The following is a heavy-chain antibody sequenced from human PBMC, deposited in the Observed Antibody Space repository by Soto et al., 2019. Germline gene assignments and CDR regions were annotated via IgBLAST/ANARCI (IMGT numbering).Heavy chain of an antibody. V-gene: IGHV1-69*19. Sequence: QVQLEQSGAEVKMPGTSVTVSCKAYGATFTKYDFNWVRQAPGQGLEWMGGIIPLFGSTNYAERFQGRLTVTTNESTSTVFMELSSLTSDDTSIYYCARVETVIRGVIKRGGGLDLWGQGTTVIVSS. D-gene: IGHD3-10*01. CDR1: GATFTKYD. J-gene: IGHJ6*02. CDR3: ARVETVIRGVIKRGGGLDL. CDR2: IIPLFGST.